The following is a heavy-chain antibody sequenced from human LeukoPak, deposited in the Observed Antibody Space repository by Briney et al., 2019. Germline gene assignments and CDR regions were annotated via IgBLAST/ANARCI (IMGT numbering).Heavy chain of an antibody. CDR3: AKDVSRMSYYYMDV. D-gene: IGHD2-15*01. CDR1: GFTFDDYA. Sequence: GGSLRLSCAASGFTFDDYAMHWVRQAPGKGLEWVSGISWNSGSIGYADSVKGRFTISRDNAKNSLYLQMNSLRAEDMALYYCAKDVSRMSYYYMDVSGKGTTVTVSS. V-gene: IGHV3-9*03. J-gene: IGHJ6*03. CDR2: ISWNSGSI.